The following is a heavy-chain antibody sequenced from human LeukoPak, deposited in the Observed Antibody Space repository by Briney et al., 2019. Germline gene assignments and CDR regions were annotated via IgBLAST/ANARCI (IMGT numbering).Heavy chain of an antibody. CDR1: GFTFSSYS. Sequence: GGSLRLSCAASGFTFSSYSMNWVRQAPGKGLEWVSSISSSSYIYYADSAKGRFTISRDNAKNSLYLQMNSLRAEDTAVYYCAKKLSSGSYYQPFDFWGQGTLVTVSS. J-gene: IGHJ4*02. D-gene: IGHD3-10*01. V-gene: IGHV3-21*04. CDR2: ISSSSYI. CDR3: AKKLSSGSYYQPFDF.